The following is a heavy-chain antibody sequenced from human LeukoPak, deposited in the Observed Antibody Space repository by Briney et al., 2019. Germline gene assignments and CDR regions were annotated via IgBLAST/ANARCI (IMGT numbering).Heavy chain of an antibody. V-gene: IGHV4-38-2*02. D-gene: IGHD4-17*01. Sequence: SETPSLTCTVSGYSISSGYYWGWIRQPPGKGLEWIGSIYHSGSTYYNPSLKSRVTISVDTSKNQFSLKLSSVAAADTAVYYCAREVQPTVTTRWFDPWGQGTLVTVSS. CDR2: IYHSGST. CDR3: AREVQPTVTTRWFDP. J-gene: IGHJ5*02. CDR1: GYSISSGYY.